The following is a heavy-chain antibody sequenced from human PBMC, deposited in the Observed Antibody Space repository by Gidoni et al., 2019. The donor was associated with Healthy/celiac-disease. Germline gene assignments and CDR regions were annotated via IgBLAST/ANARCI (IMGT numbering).Heavy chain of an antibody. V-gene: IGHV2-70*15. D-gene: IGHD2-15*01. Sequence: QVTLRESGPALVKPTQTLTLTCTFSGFSLSTSGMCVSWIRQPPGKALEWLARIDWDDDKYYSTSLKTRLTISKDTSKNQVVLTMTNMDPVDTATYYCARIDVDCSGGSCYTYFDYWGQGTLVTVSS. CDR3: ARIDVDCSGGSCYTYFDY. CDR2: IDWDDDK. CDR1: GFSLSTSGMC. J-gene: IGHJ4*02.